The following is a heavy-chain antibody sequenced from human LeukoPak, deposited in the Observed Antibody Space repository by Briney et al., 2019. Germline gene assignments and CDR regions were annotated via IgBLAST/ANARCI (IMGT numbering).Heavy chain of an antibody. CDR3: ARMDDLRFDP. J-gene: IGHJ5*02. CDR1: GFTFRSYE. Sequence: GGSLRLSCAASGFTFRSYEMNWVRQAPGKGLEWVSYTSSGGSTKYYADSVKGRFTISRDNAKNSLSLQMNSLRAEDTAVYYCARMDDLRFDPWGQGTLVTVSS. CDR2: TSSGGSTK. D-gene: IGHD1-1*01. V-gene: IGHV3-48*03.